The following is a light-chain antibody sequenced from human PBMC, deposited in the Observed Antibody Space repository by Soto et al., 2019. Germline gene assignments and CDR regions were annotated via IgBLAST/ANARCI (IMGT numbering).Light chain of an antibody. CDR1: QDISNY. V-gene: IGKV1-33*01. CDR3: QQYGNLPLT. J-gene: IGKJ4*01. Sequence: DIPMTQSPSSLSASVGDRVTITCQASQDISNYLNWYQQKPGKAPKLLIYDASNLETGVPSRFSGSGSGTDFTFSISSLQPEDMATYYCQQYGNLPLTCGGGTEVLIK. CDR2: DAS.